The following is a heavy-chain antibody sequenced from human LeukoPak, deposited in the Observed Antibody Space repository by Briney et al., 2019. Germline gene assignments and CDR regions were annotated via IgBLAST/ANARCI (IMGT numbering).Heavy chain of an antibody. CDR2: INPISGGT. CDR1: GYTFTGYY. V-gene: IGHV1-2*02. J-gene: IGHJ6*02. D-gene: IGHD3-10*01. CDR3: ARPLLRESYGMDV. Sequence: ASVKVSCKASGYTFTGYYMHWVRQAPGQGLEWMGWINPISGGTNYAQKFQGRVTMTRDTSISTAYMELRRLRSDDTAVYYCARPLLRESYGMDVWGQGTTVTVSS.